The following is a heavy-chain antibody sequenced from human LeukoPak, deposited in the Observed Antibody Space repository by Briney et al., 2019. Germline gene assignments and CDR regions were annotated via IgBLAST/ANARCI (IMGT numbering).Heavy chain of an antibody. Sequence: PSETLSLTCAISGGSISSGGYSWTWIRQPAGKGLEWIGRFYSSGSTKYNPSLKSRVTMSEDTSKNQLFLRLSSVTAADTAVYYCARGLVLNWNRLDPWGQGTLVTVSS. CDR1: GGSISSGGYS. CDR3: ARGLVLNWNRLDP. D-gene: IGHD1-20*01. J-gene: IGHJ5*02. V-gene: IGHV4-61*02. CDR2: FYSSGST.